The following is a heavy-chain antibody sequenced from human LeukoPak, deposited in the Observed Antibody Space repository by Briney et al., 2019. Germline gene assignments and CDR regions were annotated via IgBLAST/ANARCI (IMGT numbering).Heavy chain of an antibody. D-gene: IGHD3-10*01. CDR2: ISAYNGNT. CDR1: GYTFTSYG. CDR3: ARDITMVRGVITSPYYFDY. V-gene: IGHV1-18*01. Sequence: ASVNVSCKASGYTFTSYGISWVRQAPGQGLEWMGWISAYNGNTNYAQKLQGRVTMTTDTSTSTAYMELRSLRSDDTAVYYCARDITMVRGVITSPYYFDYWGQGTLVTVSS. J-gene: IGHJ4*02.